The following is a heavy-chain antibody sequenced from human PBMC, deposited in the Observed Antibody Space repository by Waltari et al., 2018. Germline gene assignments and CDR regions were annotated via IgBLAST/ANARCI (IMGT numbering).Heavy chain of an antibody. J-gene: IGHJ4*02. D-gene: IGHD4-17*01. CDR1: GYTFTSYG. CDR3: ARDRGPSAVTSFDS. Sequence: QLMQSGAEVKKPGASVRVSCKASGYTFTSYGINWVRQVPGRGLEWMGWISGYNGNINYAQSLQGRISMTTDTSTSTAYMELRSLTSDDTAVYYCARDRGPSAVTSFDSWGQGTLVTVSP. CDR2: ISGYNGNI. V-gene: IGHV1-18*01.